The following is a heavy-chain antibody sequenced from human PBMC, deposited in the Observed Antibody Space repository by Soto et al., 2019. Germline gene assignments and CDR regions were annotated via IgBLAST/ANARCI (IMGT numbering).Heavy chain of an antibody. CDR3: AKDQDIVVVPAAPPDY. Sequence: GGSLRLSCAASGFTFSSYAMSWVRQAPGKGLEWVSAISGSGGSTYYADSVKGRFTISRDNSKNTLYLQMNSLRAEDTAVYYCAKDQDIVVVPAAPPDYWGQGTLVTVSS. CDR2: ISGSGGST. CDR1: GFTFSSYA. J-gene: IGHJ4*02. D-gene: IGHD2-2*01. V-gene: IGHV3-23*01.